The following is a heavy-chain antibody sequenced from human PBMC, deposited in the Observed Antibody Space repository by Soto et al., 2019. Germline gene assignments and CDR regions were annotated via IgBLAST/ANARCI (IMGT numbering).Heavy chain of an antibody. CDR3: ARALPMIAAAGTAPYYFDY. D-gene: IGHD6-13*01. CDR1: GGSISSGDYY. J-gene: IGHJ4*02. Sequence: SSETLSLTCTVSGGSISSGDYYWSWIRQPPGKGLEWIGYIYYSGSTYYNPSLKSRVTISVDTSKNQFSLKLSSVTAADTAVYYCARALPMIAAAGTAPYYFDYWGQGTLVTVSS. V-gene: IGHV4-30-4*01. CDR2: IYYSGST.